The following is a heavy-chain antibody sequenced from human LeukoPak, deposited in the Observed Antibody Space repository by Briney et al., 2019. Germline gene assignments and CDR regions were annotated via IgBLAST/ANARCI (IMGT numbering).Heavy chain of an antibody. CDR2: ISTSSSYI. D-gene: IGHD3-10*02. J-gene: IGHJ6*04. CDR3: AELGITMIGGV. V-gene: IGHV3-21*01. Sequence: GGSLRLSCAASGFTFSSYSMNWVRQAPGKGLEWVSFISTSSSYIYYADSLKGRFTIPRDNAKKSLYLQINSLRAEDTAVYYCAELGITMIGGVWGKGTTVTISS. CDR1: GFTFSSYS.